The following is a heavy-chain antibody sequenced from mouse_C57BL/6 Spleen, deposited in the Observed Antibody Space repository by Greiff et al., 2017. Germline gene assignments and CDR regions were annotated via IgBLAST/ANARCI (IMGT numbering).Heavy chain of an antibody. Sequence: VQLQQPGAELVKPGASVKLSCKASGYTFTSYWMPWVKQRPGQGLEWIGEIDPSDSYTNYNQKFKGKATLTVDTSSSTAYMQLSSLTSEDSAVYYCARRDYGSDYFDNWGQGTTLTVSS. V-gene: IGHV1-50*01. CDR2: IDPSDSYT. CDR3: ARRDYGSDYFDN. J-gene: IGHJ2*01. CDR1: GYTFTSYW. D-gene: IGHD1-1*01.